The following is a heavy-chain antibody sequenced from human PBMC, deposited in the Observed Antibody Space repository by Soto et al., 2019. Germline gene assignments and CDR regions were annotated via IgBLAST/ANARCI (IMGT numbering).Heavy chain of an antibody. J-gene: IGHJ2*01. CDR3: AKDVPSQWLVRKYFDL. CDR1: GFTFSSYA. CDR2: ISGSGGST. D-gene: IGHD6-19*01. Sequence: GGSLRLSCAASGFTFSSYAMSWVRQAPGKGLERVSAISGSGGSTYYADSVKGRFTISRDNSKNTLYLQMNNLRAEDTAVYYCAKDVPSQWLVRKYFDLWGRGTLVTVSS. V-gene: IGHV3-23*01.